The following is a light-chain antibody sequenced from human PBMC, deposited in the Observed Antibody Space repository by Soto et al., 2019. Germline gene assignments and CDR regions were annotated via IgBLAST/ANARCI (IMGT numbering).Light chain of an antibody. CDR3: SSYTDSSNYV. Sequence: QSVLTQPASVSGSPGQSITISCTGTSSDVGGYNFVSWYQQHPGKAPKLMIYQVTNRPSGVSNRFSGSRSGNTASLTISGLQSEDEADYYRSSYTDSSNYVFGTGTKLTVL. CDR1: SSDVGGYNF. CDR2: QVT. V-gene: IGLV2-14*01. J-gene: IGLJ1*01.